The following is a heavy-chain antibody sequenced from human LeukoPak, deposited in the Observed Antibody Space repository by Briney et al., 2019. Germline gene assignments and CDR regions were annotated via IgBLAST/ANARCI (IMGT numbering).Heavy chain of an antibody. CDR1: GGSVRDSSFY. CDR3: ARVSDSSGYYYVFDY. D-gene: IGHD3-22*01. CDR2: IYFTGST. J-gene: IGHJ4*02. Sequence: SETLSLTCTVSGGSVRDSSFYWGWLRQPPGKGLEWIGDIYFTGSTYYNPSLKSRVTISVDTSKNQFSLKLSSVTAADTAVYYCARVSDSSGYYYVFDYWGQGTLVTVSS. V-gene: IGHV4-39*07.